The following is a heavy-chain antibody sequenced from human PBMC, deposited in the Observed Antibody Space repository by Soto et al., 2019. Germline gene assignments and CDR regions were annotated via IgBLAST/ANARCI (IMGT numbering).Heavy chain of an antibody. CDR2: INPSGGST. Sequence: QVQLVQSGAEVKKPGASVKVSCKASGYTFTSYYMHWVRQAPGQGLEWMGIINPSGGSTSYAQKFQCSVTMTRDTSTSTVYMELSSLRSEDTAVYYCARPRIAVAELAYWGQGTLVTVSS. D-gene: IGHD6-19*01. V-gene: IGHV1-46*03. CDR1: GYTFTSYY. J-gene: IGHJ4*02. CDR3: ARPRIAVAELAY.